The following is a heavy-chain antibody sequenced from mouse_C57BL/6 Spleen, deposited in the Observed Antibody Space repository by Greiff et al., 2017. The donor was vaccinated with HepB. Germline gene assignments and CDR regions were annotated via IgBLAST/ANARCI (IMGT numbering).Heavy chain of an antibody. CDR2: INPNSGNT. J-gene: IGHJ2*01. Sequence: QVQLKQPGAELVKPGASVKLSCKASGYTFTSYWMHWVKQRPGQGLEWIGMINPNSGNTNYNEKFKSKATLTVDKSSSTAYMQLSSLTSEDSAVYYCARGAYYSNYAYFDYWGQGTTLTVSS. CDR1: GYTFTSYW. D-gene: IGHD2-5*01. CDR3: ARGAYYSNYAYFDY. V-gene: IGHV1-64*01.